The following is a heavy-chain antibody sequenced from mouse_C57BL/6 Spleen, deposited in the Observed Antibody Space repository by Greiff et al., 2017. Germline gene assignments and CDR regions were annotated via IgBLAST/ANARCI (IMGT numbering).Heavy chain of an antibody. Sequence: DVHLVESGEGLVKPGGSLKLSCAASGFTFSSYAMSWVRQTPEKRLEWVAYISSGGDYIYYADTVKGRFTISRDNARNTLYLQMSSLKSEDTAMYYCTRDVGDYDWFAYWGQGTLVTVSA. CDR1: GFTFSSYA. D-gene: IGHD2-4*01. J-gene: IGHJ3*01. CDR2: ISSGGDYI. V-gene: IGHV5-9-1*02. CDR3: TRDVGDYDWFAY.